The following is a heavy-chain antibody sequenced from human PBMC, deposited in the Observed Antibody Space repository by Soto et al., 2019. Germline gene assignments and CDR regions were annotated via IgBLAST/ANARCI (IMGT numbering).Heavy chain of an antibody. CDR1: GYSFTSYW. Sequence: GESLKISCKGSGYSFTSYWIGWVRQMPGKGLEWMGIIYPGDSDTRYSPSFQGQVTISADKSISTAYLQWSSLKASDAAMYYCARRLVDTGYYYGMDVWGQGTTVTVSS. J-gene: IGHJ6*02. CDR3: ARRLVDTGYYYGMDV. D-gene: IGHD5-18*01. V-gene: IGHV5-51*01. CDR2: IYPGDSDT.